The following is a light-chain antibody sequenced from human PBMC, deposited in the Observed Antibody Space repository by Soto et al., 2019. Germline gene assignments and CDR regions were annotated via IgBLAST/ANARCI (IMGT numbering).Light chain of an antibody. J-gene: IGKJ1*01. CDR3: QQYNNWPPWT. V-gene: IGKV1-39*01. CDR2: DAT. Sequence: IQLTQSPSSLSASVGDRVAITCRTSQSINNYLNWYQQKPGKAPKVLIYDATRLQSGVPSRFSGGGSGTDFTLTISSLQSEDFAVYYCQQYNNWPPWTFGQGTKVDI. CDR1: QSINNY.